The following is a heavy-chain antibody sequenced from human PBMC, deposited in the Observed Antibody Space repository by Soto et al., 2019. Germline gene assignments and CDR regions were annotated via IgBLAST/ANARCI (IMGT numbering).Heavy chain of an antibody. J-gene: IGHJ4*02. V-gene: IGHV4-38-2*01. D-gene: IGHD2-2*01. CDR3: ARAYCSSTTCPFDS. CDR2: ISHSGST. Sequence: TSETLSLTCAVSGYSIRSAYYWGWIRQPPGKGLEWIGSISHSGSTYYNPSLRSRVTISVDTSRNQFSLRLTSVTAADTAMYYCARAYCSSTTCPFDSWGQGTLVTVSS. CDR1: GYSIRSAYY.